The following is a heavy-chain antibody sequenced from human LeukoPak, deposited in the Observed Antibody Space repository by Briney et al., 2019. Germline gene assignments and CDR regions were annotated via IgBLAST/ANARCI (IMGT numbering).Heavy chain of an antibody. CDR3: ARDGGTTVVTFDY. D-gene: IGHD4-23*01. CDR2: ISSSSSYI. CDR1: GFTFSSYS. V-gene: IGHV3-21*01. Sequence: PGGSLRLSCAASGFTFSSYSMNWVRQAPGKGLEWVSSISSSSSYIYYADSVKGRFTISRDNAKNSLYLQMNSLRAEDTAVYYCARDGGTTVVTFDYWGLGTLVTVSS. J-gene: IGHJ4*02.